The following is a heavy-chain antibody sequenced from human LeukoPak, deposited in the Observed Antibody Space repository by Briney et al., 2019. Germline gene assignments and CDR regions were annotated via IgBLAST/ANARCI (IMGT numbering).Heavy chain of an antibody. J-gene: IGHJ3*02. CDR3: AKDRTPEPYYYDSSGYRPGAFDI. D-gene: IGHD3-22*01. CDR2: IHYDGSNK. V-gene: IGHV3-30*02. CDR1: GFTFSSYG. Sequence: PGGSLRLSCAASGFTFSSYGMHWVRQAPGKGLEWVAFIHYDGSNKYYADSVKGRFTISRDNSKNTLYLQMNSLRAEDTAVYYCAKDRTPEPYYYDSSGYRPGAFDIWGQGTMVTVSS.